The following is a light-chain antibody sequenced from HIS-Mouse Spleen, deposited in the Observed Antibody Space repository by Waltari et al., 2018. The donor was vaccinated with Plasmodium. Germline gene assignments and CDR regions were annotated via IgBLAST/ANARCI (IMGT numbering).Light chain of an antibody. V-gene: IGLV2-23*03. J-gene: IGLJ2*01. Sequence: QSALTQPASVSGSPGQSITISCTRTSRDFGSYNLVSWYQQHPGKAPKLMIYEGSKRPSGVSNRFSGSKSGNTASLTISGLQAEDEADYYCCSYAGSSTFVVFGGGTKLTVL. CDR3: CSYAGSSTFVV. CDR1: SRDFGSYNL. CDR2: EGS.